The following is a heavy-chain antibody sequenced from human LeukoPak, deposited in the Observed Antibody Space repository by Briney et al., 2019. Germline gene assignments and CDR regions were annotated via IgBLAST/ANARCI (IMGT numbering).Heavy chain of an antibody. CDR1: GGTFSSYT. D-gene: IGHD2-2*02. J-gene: IGHJ4*02. CDR2: IIPIFGTA. CDR3: ATEFRKCSSTSCYRIDY. Sequence: SVKVSCKASGGTFSSYTISWVRQAPGQGLEWMGGIIPIFGTANYAQKFQGRVTVTTDESTSTAYMELSSLKSEDTAVYYCATEFRKCSSTSCYRIDYWGQGTLVTVSS. V-gene: IGHV1-69*05.